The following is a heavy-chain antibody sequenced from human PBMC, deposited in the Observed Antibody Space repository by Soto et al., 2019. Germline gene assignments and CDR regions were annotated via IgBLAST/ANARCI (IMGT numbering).Heavy chain of an antibody. D-gene: IGHD3-16*02. CDR3: ARDRLRLGELSLLGYFDY. J-gene: IGHJ4*02. Sequence: QVQLGESGGGVVQPGRSLRLSCAASGFTFSRHTMHWVRQAPDKGLEWVASISYDGSNKYYADSVKGRFTISRDNSKNTLSVQMDSLRAEDTAVYYCARDRLRLGELSLLGYFDYWGQGTLVTVSS. CDR2: ISYDGSNK. V-gene: IGHV3-30*04. CDR1: GFTFSRHT.